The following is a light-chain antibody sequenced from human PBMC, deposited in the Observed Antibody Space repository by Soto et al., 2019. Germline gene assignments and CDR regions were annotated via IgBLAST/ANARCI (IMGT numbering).Light chain of an antibody. J-gene: IGKJ1*01. CDR1: QNIENY. CDR3: QQSSNIPWT. Sequence: IQLTQSPSSLSASVGDRVTVSCRSSQNIENYLSWYVQRPGKAPELLVYSTSKLKSVVPSRFRGSGSGTDFSLTISSLQSEDFGTYYCQQSSNIPWTFGQGTKVEIK. CDR2: STS. V-gene: IGKV1-39*01.